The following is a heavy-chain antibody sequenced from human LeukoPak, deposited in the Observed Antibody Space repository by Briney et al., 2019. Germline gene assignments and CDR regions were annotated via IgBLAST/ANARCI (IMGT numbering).Heavy chain of an antibody. V-gene: IGHV3-23*01. J-gene: IGHJ3*02. CDR2: ISGSAGST. CDR3: AKVPGLRIVPWIAFDI. Sequence: QSGGSLRLSCAAPGFTFSSYAMSWVRQAPGKGLEWVSAISGSAGSTYYADSVKGRFTISRDNSKNTLYLQMNSLRAEDTAVYYCAKVPGLRIVPWIAFDIWGQGTMVTVSS. CDR1: GFTFSSYA. D-gene: IGHD2/OR15-2a*01.